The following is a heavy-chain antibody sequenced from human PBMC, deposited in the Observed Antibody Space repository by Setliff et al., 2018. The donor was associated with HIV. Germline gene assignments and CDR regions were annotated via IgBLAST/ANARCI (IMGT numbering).Heavy chain of an antibody. J-gene: IGHJ4*02. Sequence: SETLSLTCIVSGVSTSSSSYYWGWIRPPPGKVLDWTGDTYYRGTTYNNPSLKSPVTLSADPSKNQFSLKLSSVTATDTAIYYCARQGLTMNPGDPAPILYFFDSWGQGILVTVSS. CDR1: GVSTSSSSYY. V-gene: IGHV4-39*01. CDR2: TYYRGTT. CDR3: ARQGLTMNPGDPAPILYFFDS. D-gene: IGHD3-22*01.